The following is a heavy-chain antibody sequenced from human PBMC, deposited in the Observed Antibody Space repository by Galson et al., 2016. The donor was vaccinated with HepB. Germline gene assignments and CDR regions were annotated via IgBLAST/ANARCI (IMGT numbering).Heavy chain of an antibody. Sequence: SLRLSCAASGFSFSTSVMSWVRQAPGKGLEWVAAISGSGGGTYSADSVKGRFTISRDNVKNTLYLQMSSLRAEDTAVYYCAKGDGSSGYVAYWGQGTQVPVSS. D-gene: IGHD2-15*01. V-gene: IGHV3-23*01. CDR1: GFSFSTSV. CDR3: AKGDGSSGYVAY. CDR2: ISGSGGGT. J-gene: IGHJ4*02.